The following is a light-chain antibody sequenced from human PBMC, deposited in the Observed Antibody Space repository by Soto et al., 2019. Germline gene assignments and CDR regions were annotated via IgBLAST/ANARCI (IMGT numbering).Light chain of an antibody. Sequence: EIVLTQSPATLSLYQGERATLSCRASQSVKTFLVWYQQRPGQAPRLLIHDASHRAAGIPARFSGSGFGTDFTLTISSLEPEDAAVYYCQQRSNWPPITFGQGTRLEIK. V-gene: IGKV3-11*01. CDR1: QSVKTF. J-gene: IGKJ5*01. CDR2: DAS. CDR3: QQRSNWPPIT.